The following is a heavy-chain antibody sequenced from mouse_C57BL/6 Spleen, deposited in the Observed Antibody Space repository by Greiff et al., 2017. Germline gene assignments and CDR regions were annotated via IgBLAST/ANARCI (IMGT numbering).Heavy chain of an antibody. Sequence: QVQLKESGAELVKPGASVKISCKASGYAFSSYWMNWVKQRPGKGLEWIGQIYPGDGDTNYNGKFKGKATLTADKSSSTAYMQLSSLTSEDSAVYFCARGSNHGAMDYWGQGTSVTVSS. J-gene: IGHJ4*01. V-gene: IGHV1-80*01. CDR2: IYPGDGDT. D-gene: IGHD2-5*01. CDR3: ARGSNHGAMDY. CDR1: GYAFSSYW.